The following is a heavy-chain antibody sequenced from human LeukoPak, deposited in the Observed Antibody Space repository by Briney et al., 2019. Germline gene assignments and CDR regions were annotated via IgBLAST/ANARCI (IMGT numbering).Heavy chain of an antibody. J-gene: IGHJ4*02. CDR2: IYYSGST. V-gene: IGHV4-39*01. Sequence: KPSETLSLTCTVSGGSISSSSYYWGWIRQPPGKGLEWIGSIYYSGSTYYNPSLKSRVTISVDTSKNQFSLKLSSVTAADTAVYYCARGSIAAAAVGSFDYWGQGTLVTVSS. CDR3: ARGSIAAAAVGSFDY. D-gene: IGHD6-13*01. CDR1: GGSISSSSYY.